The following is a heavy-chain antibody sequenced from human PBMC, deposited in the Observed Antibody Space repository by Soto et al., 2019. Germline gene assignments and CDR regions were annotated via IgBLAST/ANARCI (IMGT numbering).Heavy chain of an antibody. J-gene: IGHJ6*02. CDR1: GGSFSGYY. CDR3: ARFRYTMVRTRYGMDV. D-gene: IGHD3-10*01. CDR2: INHSGST. V-gene: IGHV4-34*01. Sequence: SSETLSLTCAVYGGSFSGYYWSWIRQPPGKGLEWIGEINHSGSTNYNPSLKSRVTISVDTSKNQFSLKLSSVTAADTAVYYCARFRYTMVRTRYGMDVWGQGTTVTVSS.